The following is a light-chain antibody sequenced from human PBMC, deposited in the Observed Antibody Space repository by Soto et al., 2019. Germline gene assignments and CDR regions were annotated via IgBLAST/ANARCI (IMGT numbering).Light chain of an antibody. V-gene: IGLV3-1*01. CDR1: KLGDKY. Sequence: SYELTQPPSVSVSPGQTASITCSGDKLGDKYACWYQQKPGQSPVVVIYQDTKRPSGIPERFSGSNSGNTATLTISGTQAMDVADYYCQAWDSSTVVFGGGTKVTVL. CDR3: QAWDSSTVV. J-gene: IGLJ2*01. CDR2: QDT.